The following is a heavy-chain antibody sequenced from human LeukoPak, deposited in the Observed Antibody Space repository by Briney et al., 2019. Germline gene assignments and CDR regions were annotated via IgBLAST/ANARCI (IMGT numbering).Heavy chain of an antibody. Sequence: GGSLRLSCAASGFTFSSYGMNWVRQAPGKGLEWVAFIRYDGSNKYYADSVKGRFTISRDNSKNTLYLQMNSLRAEDTAVYYCAKGKEYQLPFGDGCDYWGQGTLVTVSS. CDR2: IRYDGSNK. J-gene: IGHJ4*02. V-gene: IGHV3-30*02. CDR1: GFTFSSYG. D-gene: IGHD2-2*01. CDR3: AKGKEYQLPFGDGCDY.